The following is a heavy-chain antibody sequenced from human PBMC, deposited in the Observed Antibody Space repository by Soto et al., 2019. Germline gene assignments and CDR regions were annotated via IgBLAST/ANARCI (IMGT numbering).Heavy chain of an antibody. V-gene: IGHV4-34*01. CDR2: INHSGST. CDR1: GGSFIGYY. CDR3: ARWLTAYKSLLDP. J-gene: IGHJ5*02. Sequence: SETLSLTCAVYGGSFIGYYWSWIRQPPWKGLEWIGEINHSGSTNYNPSLKSRVTISVDTSKNQFSLKLSSVTAADTAVYYCARWLTAYKSLLDPWGQGTLVTVS. D-gene: IGHD2-21*02.